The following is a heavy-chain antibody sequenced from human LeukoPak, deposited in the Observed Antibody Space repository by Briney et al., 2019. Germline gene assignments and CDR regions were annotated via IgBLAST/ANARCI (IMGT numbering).Heavy chain of an antibody. J-gene: IGHJ5*02. CDR1: GFTFNNAW. V-gene: IGHV3-15*01. Sequence: PGGSLRLSCAASGFTFNNAWMNWVRQAPGKGLEWVGRIKSKNVGGTTDYAAPVRGRFTISRDDSKNTVYLQMNSLKIEDTAVYYCTSHAAFDPWGQGTLVTVSS. CDR3: TSHAAFDP. CDR2: IKSKNVGGTT.